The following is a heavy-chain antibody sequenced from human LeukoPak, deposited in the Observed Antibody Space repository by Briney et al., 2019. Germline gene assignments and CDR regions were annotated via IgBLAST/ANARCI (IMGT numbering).Heavy chain of an antibody. V-gene: IGHV3-30*18. J-gene: IGHJ4*02. D-gene: IGHD5-18*01. Sequence: GRSLRLSCAASGFTFSSYGMHWVRQAPGKGLEWVAVISYDGSNKYYADSVKGRFTISRDNSKNTLYLQMNSLRAEDTAVYYCAKGGRRGYSYFDYWGQGTLVTVSS. CDR2: ISYDGSNK. CDR1: GFTFSSYG. CDR3: AKGGRRGYSYFDY.